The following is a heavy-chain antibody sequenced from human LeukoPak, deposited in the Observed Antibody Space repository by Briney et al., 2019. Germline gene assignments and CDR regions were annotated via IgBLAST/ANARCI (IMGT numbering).Heavy chain of an antibody. CDR1: GDSINSYY. J-gene: IGHJ4*02. Sequence: SETLSLTCTVSGDSINSYYWNWIRHPPGKGLEWIGYIYYRGATDYNPSLKSRVTTSIDTSKKQFSLKLTSVTAADTAVYYCAGVFSGRRPFELWGKGTLVTVSS. CDR3: AGVFSGRRPFEL. D-gene: IGHD3-10*01. CDR2: IYYRGAT. V-gene: IGHV4-59*01.